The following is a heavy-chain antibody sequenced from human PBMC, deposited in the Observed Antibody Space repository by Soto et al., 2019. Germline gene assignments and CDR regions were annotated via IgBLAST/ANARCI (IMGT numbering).Heavy chain of an antibody. D-gene: IGHD5-18*01. CDR3: ARDIYSYGSVGTPDI. V-gene: IGHV3-30-3*01. J-gene: IGHJ3*02. CDR2: ISNDGNRQ. CDR1: GFSFSSQA. Sequence: GGSLRLSCVASGFSFSSQAMHWVRQAPGKGLEWVAAISNDGNRQLYADSVKDRFTISRDNSRNTLDLQMNNLRTEDTGVYFCARDIYSYGSVGTPDIWGQGTMVTVS.